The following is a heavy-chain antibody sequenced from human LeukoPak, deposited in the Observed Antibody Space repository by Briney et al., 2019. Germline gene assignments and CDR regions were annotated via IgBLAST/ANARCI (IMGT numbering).Heavy chain of an antibody. V-gene: IGHV3-7*01. Sequence: GGSLRLSCAASGFTFSDYYMSWIRQAPGKGLEWVANIKSDGSEKYCVDSVKGRFTISRDNAKSSLYLQMNSLRVEDTAVYYCARGGGTTVTTANFDSWGQGTLVTVS. CDR1: GFTFSDYY. CDR2: IKSDGSEK. J-gene: IGHJ4*02. CDR3: ARGGGTTVTTANFDS. D-gene: IGHD4-17*01.